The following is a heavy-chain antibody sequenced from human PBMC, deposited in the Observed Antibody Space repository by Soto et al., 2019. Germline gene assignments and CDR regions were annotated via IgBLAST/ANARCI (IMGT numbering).Heavy chain of an antibody. CDR3: AKGGSNGWYDAFDI. CDR2: IDVGSANA. V-gene: IGHV1-58*01. CDR1: GFTFSSSA. Sequence: SVKVSCKTSGFTFSSSAVHWVQQARGHRLQWIGWIDVGSANANYAQMLQERVTISRDMSTSTAYMELSSLRPEDTAVYYCAKGGSNGWYDAFDIWGQGTMVTVSS. J-gene: IGHJ3*02. D-gene: IGHD6-19*01.